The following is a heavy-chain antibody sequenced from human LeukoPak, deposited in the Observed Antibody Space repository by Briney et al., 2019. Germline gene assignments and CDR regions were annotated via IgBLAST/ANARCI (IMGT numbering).Heavy chain of an antibody. CDR1: GFTFSSPA. D-gene: IGHD2-15*01. CDR3: ARDLSTRYSVDY. V-gene: IGHV3-30*04. CDR2: ISWDGNVK. Sequence: GGVVPPGRSLRLSCAASGFTFSSPAMHWVRQAPGKGLEWLAFISWDGNVKYCADSVEGRFTISRDSPKNTLFLQMNSLRAEDTAVYYCARDLSTRYSVDYWGQGTLVTVSS. J-gene: IGHJ4*02.